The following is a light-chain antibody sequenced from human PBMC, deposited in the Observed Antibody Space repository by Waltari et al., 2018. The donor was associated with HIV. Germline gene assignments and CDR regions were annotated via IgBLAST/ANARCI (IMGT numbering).Light chain of an antibody. CDR1: SSNIGAVFG. CDR2: GDS. J-gene: IGLJ2*01. Sequence: QSVLTQPPSVSGAPGQRVTISCTGSSSNIGAVFGVHWYQQLPGTAPKLLIYGDSNRPSGVPDRFSGSKSGTSASLAITGLQSEDEADYYCQSYDSSLSTAVVFGGGTKLTVL. CDR3: QSYDSSLSTAVV. V-gene: IGLV1-40*01.